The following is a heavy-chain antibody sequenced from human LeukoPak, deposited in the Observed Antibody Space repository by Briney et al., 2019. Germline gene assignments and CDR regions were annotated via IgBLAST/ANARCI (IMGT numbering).Heavy chain of an antibody. Sequence: PGGSLRPSCAASGFTFSSYWTHWVRQAPGKGLVWVSRINTDGSSTSYADSVKGRFTISRDNAKNTLYLQMNSLRAEDTAVYYCARADWEHGSYYHYFDYWGQGTLVTVSS. V-gene: IGHV3-74*01. D-gene: IGHD1-26*01. CDR3: ARADWEHGSYYHYFDY. J-gene: IGHJ4*02. CDR2: INTDGSST. CDR1: GFTFSSYW.